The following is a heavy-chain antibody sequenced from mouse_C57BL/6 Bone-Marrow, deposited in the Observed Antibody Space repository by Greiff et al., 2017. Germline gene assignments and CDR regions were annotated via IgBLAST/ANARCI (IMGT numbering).Heavy chain of an antibody. Sequence: EVQLMESGGGLVKPGGSLKLSCAASGFTFSSYAMSWVRQTPEKRLEWVATISDGGSYTYYPDNVKGRFTISRDNAKNNLYLQMSHLKSEDTAMYYCARHYYGRAWFAYWGQGTLVTVSA. CDR1: GFTFSSYA. V-gene: IGHV5-4*01. CDR2: ISDGGSYT. CDR3: ARHYYGRAWFAY. D-gene: IGHD1-1*01. J-gene: IGHJ3*01.